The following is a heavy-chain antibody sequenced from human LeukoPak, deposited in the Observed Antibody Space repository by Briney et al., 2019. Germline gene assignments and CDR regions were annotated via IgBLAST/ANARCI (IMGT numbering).Heavy chain of an antibody. CDR3: AREAGYYDILTSYLIDP. Sequence: GRSLRLSCAASGFTFGSYFMPGVGPAPGQGLGWVAVILYDGSNKYYADSAKGRFTISRDNSTNTMYPQKYSLRAEETPVCYSAREAGYYDILTSYLIDPWGQGTLVTVSS. D-gene: IGHD3-9*01. J-gene: IGHJ5*02. CDR1: GFTFGSYF. V-gene: IGHV3-33*02. CDR2: ILYDGSNK.